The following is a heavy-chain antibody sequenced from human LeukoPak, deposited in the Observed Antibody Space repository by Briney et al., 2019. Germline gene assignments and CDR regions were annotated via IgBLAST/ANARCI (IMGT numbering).Heavy chain of an antibody. CDR3: ARKVVLRYFDWLGAFDI. J-gene: IGHJ3*02. CDR1: GYSFTSYW. Sequence: GESLKISCKGSGYSFTSYWIGWVRQMPGKGLEWMGIIYPGDSDTRYSPSFQGQVTISADKSISTAYLQWGSLKASDTAMYYCARKVVLRYFDWLGAFDIWGQGTMVTVSS. D-gene: IGHD3-9*01. CDR2: IYPGDSDT. V-gene: IGHV5-51*01.